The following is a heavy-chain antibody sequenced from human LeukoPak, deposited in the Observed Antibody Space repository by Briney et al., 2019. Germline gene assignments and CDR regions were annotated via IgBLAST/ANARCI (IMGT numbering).Heavy chain of an antibody. CDR1: GGSISSYY. J-gene: IGHJ2*01. V-gene: IGHV4-4*07. CDR2: IYTSGST. CDR3: ARGTMAEDWYFDL. D-gene: IGHD1-1*01. Sequence: SETLSLTCTVSGGSISSYYWSWIRQPAGKRLEWIGRIYTSGSTNYNPSLKSRVTISVDTSKNQFSLKLSSVTAADTAVYYCARGTMAEDWYFDLWGRGTLVTVSS.